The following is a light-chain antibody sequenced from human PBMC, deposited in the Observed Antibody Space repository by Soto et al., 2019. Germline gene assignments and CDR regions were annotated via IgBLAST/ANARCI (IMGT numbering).Light chain of an antibody. J-gene: IGLJ1*01. CDR1: SSNIGAGYD. CDR3: QSYDSSLSAYV. CDR2: GNS. Sequence: QSVLTQPPSVSGAPGQTITISCPGSSSNIGAGYDVHWYQQLPGTAPRLLIYGNSNRPSGVPDRFSGSKSGTSASLAITGLQAEDEADYYCQSYDSSLSAYVFGTGTKLTVL. V-gene: IGLV1-40*01.